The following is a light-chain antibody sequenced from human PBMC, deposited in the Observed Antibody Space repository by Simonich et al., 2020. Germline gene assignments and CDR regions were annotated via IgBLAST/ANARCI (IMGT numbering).Light chain of an antibody. V-gene: IGLV2-14*01. J-gene: IGLJ2*01. CDR3: SSYTSSSTLV. CDR1: SSDVGGYNY. Sequence: QSALTQPASVSGSPGQSITISCTGTSSDVGGYNYVSLYQQHPGKAPKLMIYVVSKRPSGVSNRFSGSKSGNTASLTISGLQAEDEADYYCSSYTSSSTLVFGGGTKLTVL. CDR2: VVS.